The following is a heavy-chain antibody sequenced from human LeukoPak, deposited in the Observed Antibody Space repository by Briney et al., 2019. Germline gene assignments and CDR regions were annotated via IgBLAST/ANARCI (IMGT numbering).Heavy chain of an antibody. CDR2: IKTKTYGGTT. J-gene: IGHJ4*02. CDR1: GFTFGDHG. V-gene: IGHV3-49*03. CDR3: SRGVIVGAAYFDY. Sequence: GGSLRLSCTTSGFTFGDHGVSWFRQAPGKGPEWISFIKTKTYGGTTAYAASVKGRFTISRDDSTGIAYLQMDSLKPEDTAVYYCSRGVIVGAAYFDYWGQGTLVTVSS. D-gene: IGHD1-26*01.